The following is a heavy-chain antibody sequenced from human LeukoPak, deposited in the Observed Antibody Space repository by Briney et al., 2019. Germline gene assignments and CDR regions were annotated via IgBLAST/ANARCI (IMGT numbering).Heavy chain of an antibody. J-gene: IGHJ4*02. D-gene: IGHD5-24*01. CDR2: IYHSGST. V-gene: IGHV4-30-2*01. Sequence: PSETLSLTCAVSGGSISSGGYSWSWIRQPPGKGLEWIGYIYHSGSTYYNPSLKSRVTISVDRSKNQFSLKLSSVTAADTAVYYCARGRALSGYNYWGQGILVTVSS. CDR3: ARGRALSGYNY. CDR1: GGSISSGGYS.